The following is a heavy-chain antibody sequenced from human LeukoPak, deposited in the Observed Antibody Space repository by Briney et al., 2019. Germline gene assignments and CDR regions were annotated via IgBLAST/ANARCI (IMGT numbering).Heavy chain of an antibody. CDR2: INPNSGGT. CDR1: GYTFTAYY. CDR3: ARVGSITARINYFDY. D-gene: IGHD6-6*01. V-gene: IGHV1-2*02. J-gene: IGHJ4*02. Sequence: ASVKVSCKAAGYTFTAYYIHWVRQAPGQGLEWMGWINPNSGGTNSAQKFQGRVTMTRDSSISTAYMEISRLTSDDTAVYHCARVGSITARINYFDYWGQGTLVTVSS.